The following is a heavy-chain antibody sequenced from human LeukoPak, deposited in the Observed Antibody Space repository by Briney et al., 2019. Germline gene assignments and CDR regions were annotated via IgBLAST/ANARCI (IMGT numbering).Heavy chain of an antibody. D-gene: IGHD6-13*01. Sequence: GGSLRLSCAASRFTFSSYWMSWVRQAPGKGLEWVANIRQDGSEKYYVDSVRGRFTISRDNAKNSLYPQMNSLRAEDTALYYCAKGGAAAGPFDYWDQGTLVTVSS. J-gene: IGHJ4*02. CDR2: IRQDGSEK. V-gene: IGHV3-7*03. CDR1: RFTFSSYW. CDR3: AKGGAAAGPFDY.